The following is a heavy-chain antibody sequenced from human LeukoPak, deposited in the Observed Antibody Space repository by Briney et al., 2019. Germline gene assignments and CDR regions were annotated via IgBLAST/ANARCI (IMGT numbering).Heavy chain of an antibody. V-gene: IGHV3-30*18. Sequence: PGGSLRLSCAASGFTFSSYGMHRVRQAPGKGLEWVAVISYDGSNKYYADSVKGRFTISRDNSKNTLYLQMNSLRAEDTAVYYYAKDTYYDFWSGLNPEYWGQGTLVTVSS. D-gene: IGHD3-3*01. CDR3: AKDTYYDFWSGLNPEY. J-gene: IGHJ4*02. CDR2: ISYDGSNK. CDR1: GFTFSSYG.